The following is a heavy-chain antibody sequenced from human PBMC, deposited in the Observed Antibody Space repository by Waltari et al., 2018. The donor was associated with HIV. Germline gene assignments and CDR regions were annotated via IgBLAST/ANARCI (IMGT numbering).Heavy chain of an antibody. Sequence: QEQLVESGGGVVQPGDVLRLSCAASGPSFGSNGMHWVRQAPGKGMEWVAAISYDGIKKYYGDSLMGRFIISRDNSKKTLYLQMNTLRPEDTAIYFCAKDSSQVHWFGESLALWGQGTLVIVSS. CDR3: AKDSSQVHWFGESLAL. CDR2: ISYDGIKK. J-gene: IGHJ4*02. D-gene: IGHD3-10*01. V-gene: IGHV3-30*18. CDR1: GPSFGSNG.